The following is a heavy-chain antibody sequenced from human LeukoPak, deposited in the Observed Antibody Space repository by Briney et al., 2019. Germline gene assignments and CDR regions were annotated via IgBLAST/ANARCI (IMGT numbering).Heavy chain of an antibody. Sequence: GGSLRLSCAASGFTFSTYWMHWVRQAPGKGLVWVSRIHSDGSRTNYADSLKGRFTISRDNAKNTLFLQMNSLRAGDTAVYYCVRASNYGFDYWGQGTLVTVSS. V-gene: IGHV3-74*01. CDR3: VRASNYGFDY. CDR1: GFTFSTYW. D-gene: IGHD3-16*01. CDR2: IHSDGSRT. J-gene: IGHJ4*02.